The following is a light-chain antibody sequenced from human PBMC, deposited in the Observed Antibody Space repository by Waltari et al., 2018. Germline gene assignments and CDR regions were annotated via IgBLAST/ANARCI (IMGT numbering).Light chain of an antibody. CDR2: SAY. Sequence: EIVLTQSPATVSLSPGERVTLSCRASQSISTSLAWYQQKPGQAPRLLIYSAYNGATGIPARFSGSGSGTDFTLNISSLAPGDSAGYYCQQRSSWPRTFGQGTKVEIK. V-gene: IGKV3-11*01. CDR3: QQRSSWPRT. CDR1: QSISTS. J-gene: IGKJ1*01.